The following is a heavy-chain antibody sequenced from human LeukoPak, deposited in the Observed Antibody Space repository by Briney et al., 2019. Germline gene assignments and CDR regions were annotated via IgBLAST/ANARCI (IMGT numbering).Heavy chain of an antibody. CDR3: ARALMTLVRGVPRTTWFHP. V-gene: IGHV4-34*01. Sequence: SETLSLTCAVFGGSFSGYYWTWVRQAPGRGLEWIGEINESGTTNYNASLNNRVTISVDTSKNQFSLKLTSLTAADTAVFYCARALMTLVRGVPRTTWFHPWGQGTLVTVSS. D-gene: IGHD3-10*01. J-gene: IGHJ5*02. CDR2: INESGTT. CDR1: GGSFSGYY.